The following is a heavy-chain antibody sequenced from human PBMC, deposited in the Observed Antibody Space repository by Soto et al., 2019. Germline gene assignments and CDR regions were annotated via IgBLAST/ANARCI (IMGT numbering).Heavy chain of an antibody. V-gene: IGHV3-11*01. CDR3: ARLGSIAAAGTPDY. Sequence: GGSLRPSCAASGFTFSDYYMSWFRQAPGKGLEWVSYISGSGSTIHDADSVKGRFTISRDNAKNSLYLQMNSLRAEDTALYYCARLGSIAAAGTPDYWGQGTLVTVSS. J-gene: IGHJ4*02. CDR2: ISGSGSTI. D-gene: IGHD6-13*01. CDR1: GFTFSDYY.